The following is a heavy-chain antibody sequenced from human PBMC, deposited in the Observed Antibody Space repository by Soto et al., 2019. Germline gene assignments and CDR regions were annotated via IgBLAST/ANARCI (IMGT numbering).Heavy chain of an antibody. CDR3: ARDKITGLFDY. V-gene: IGHV4-34*01. CDR2: INHSGST. CDR1: GRPFIGYS. Sequence: PSETLYLTRDIYGRPFIGYSCTLIREPLGTGLEWIGEINHSGSTNYIPSLKSRVTISVDTSKNQFSLKLTSVTAADTAVYYCARDKITGLFDYWGQG. D-gene: IGHD2-8*02. J-gene: IGHJ4*02.